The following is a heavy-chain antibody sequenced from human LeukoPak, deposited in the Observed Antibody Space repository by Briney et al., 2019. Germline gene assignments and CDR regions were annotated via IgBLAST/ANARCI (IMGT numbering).Heavy chain of an antibody. Sequence: PSETLSLTCTVSGGSISSSSYYWGWIRQPPGKGLEWIGSIYYSGSTYYNPSLKGRVTISVVTSKNQFSLKLSSVTAADTAVYYCARQGDGYYYMDVWGKGTTVTVSS. D-gene: IGHD3-10*01. V-gene: IGHV4-39*01. CDR2: IYYSGST. CDR1: GGSISSSSYY. J-gene: IGHJ6*03. CDR3: ARQGDGYYYMDV.